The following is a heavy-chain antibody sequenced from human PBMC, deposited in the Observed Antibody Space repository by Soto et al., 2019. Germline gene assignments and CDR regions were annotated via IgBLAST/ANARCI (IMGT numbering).Heavy chain of an antibody. D-gene: IGHD3-22*01. CDR3: ARDRYYYYDTSGYFSY. Sequence: QVQLVQSGAEVKKPGASMRVSCRTSGYTFTSHFIHWVRQAPGQGLEWMGWINTGNGNTRYSETFEGRVTITRDTSANTVSMELSSLRSEDTAVYYCARDRYYYYDTSGYFSYWGQGTLVTVSS. J-gene: IGHJ4*02. CDR2: INTGNGNT. CDR1: GYTFTSHF. V-gene: IGHV1-3*04.